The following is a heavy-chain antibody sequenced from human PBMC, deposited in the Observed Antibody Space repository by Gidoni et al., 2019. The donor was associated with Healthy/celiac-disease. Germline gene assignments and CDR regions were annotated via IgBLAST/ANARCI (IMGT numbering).Heavy chain of an antibody. CDR2: IYYSGSI. Sequence: QVQLQESGPGLVKPSATLSLTCTVSGGSIIRYYWSWIRQPPGKGLQWIGYIYYSGSINYNPSLKSRVTISVDTSKNQFSLKLSSVTAADTAVYYCARYGGSLWFGELYSYYYGMDVWGQGTTVTVSS. CDR3: ARYGGSLWFGELYSYYYGMDV. V-gene: IGHV4-59*01. CDR1: GGSIIRYY. J-gene: IGHJ6*02. D-gene: IGHD3-10*01.